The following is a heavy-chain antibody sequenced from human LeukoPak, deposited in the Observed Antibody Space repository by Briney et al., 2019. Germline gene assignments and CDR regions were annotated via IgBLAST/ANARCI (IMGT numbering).Heavy chain of an antibody. CDR2: INHSGST. CDR3: ARVGKYYDLSGYYYGLDY. V-gene: IGHV4-34*01. Sequence: SETLSLTCAVYGGSFSGNYWTWIRQPPGKGLEWIGEINHSGSTKYNPSLKSRVTISVDTSKNQFSLKLSSVTAADTAVYYCARVGKYYDLSGYYYGLDYWGQGTLVTVSS. J-gene: IGHJ4*02. CDR1: GGSFSGNY. D-gene: IGHD3-22*01.